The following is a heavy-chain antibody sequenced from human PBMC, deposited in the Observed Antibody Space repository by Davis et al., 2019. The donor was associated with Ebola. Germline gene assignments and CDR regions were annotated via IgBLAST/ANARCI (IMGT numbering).Heavy chain of an antibody. J-gene: IGHJ5*02. V-gene: IGHV1-8*01. D-gene: IGHD6-6*01. Sequence: AASVKVSCKASGYTFTSYDINWVRQATGQGLEWMGWMNPNSGYTGYAQKFQGRVTMTRNTSISTAYMELSSLRSEDTAVYYCARGRAARRGWWFDPWGQGTLVTVS. CDR2: MNPNSGYT. CDR1: GYTFTSYD. CDR3: ARGRAARRGWWFDP.